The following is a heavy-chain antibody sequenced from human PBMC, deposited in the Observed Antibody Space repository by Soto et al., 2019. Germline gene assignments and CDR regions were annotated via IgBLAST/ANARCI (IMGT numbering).Heavy chain of an antibody. V-gene: IGHV5-51*01. Sequence: GESLKISCKASGYSFTSYWIGWVRQMPGKGLECMGIIYPSDSDTRYSPSFQGQVTISVYKSISTAYLQWSSLKASDTAMNYCVRATGASTNDPDYWGQAALVTVS. CDR1: GYSFTSYW. CDR3: VRATGASTNDPDY. J-gene: IGHJ4*01. D-gene: IGHD7-27*01. CDR2: IYPSDSDT.